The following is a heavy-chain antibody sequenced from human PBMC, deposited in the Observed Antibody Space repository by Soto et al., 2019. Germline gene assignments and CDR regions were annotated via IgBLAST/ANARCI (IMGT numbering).Heavy chain of an antibody. D-gene: IGHD3-3*01. J-gene: IGHJ6*03. CDR2: IIPILGIA. CDR3: ARDATIFGVVVPFGMDV. V-gene: IGHV1-69*04. CDR1: GYTFTSYG. Sequence: SVKVSCKASGYTFTSYGISWVRQAPGQGLEWMGRIIPILGIANYAQKFQGRVTITADKSTSTAYMELSSLRSEDTAVYYCARDATIFGVVVPFGMDVWGKGTTVTVSS.